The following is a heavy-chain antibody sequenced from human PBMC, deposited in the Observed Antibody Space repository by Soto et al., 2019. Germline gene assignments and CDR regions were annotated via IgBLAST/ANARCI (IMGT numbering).Heavy chain of an antibody. J-gene: IGHJ4*02. V-gene: IGHV3-30-3*01. CDR2: ISYDGSNK. CDR3: ARYSAVVVVISTRSCDY. Sequence: QVQLVESGGGVVQPGRSLRLSCAASGFTFSSYAMHGVRHAPGKGLEWVAVISYDGSNKYYADSVKGRFTISRDNSKNTLYLQMNTLRAEDTAVYYCARYSAVVVVISTRSCDYWGQGTLVTVSS. D-gene: IGHD3-22*01. CDR1: GFTFSSYA.